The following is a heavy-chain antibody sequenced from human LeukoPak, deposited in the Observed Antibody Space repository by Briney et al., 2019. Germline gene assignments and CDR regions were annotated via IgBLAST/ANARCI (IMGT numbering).Heavy chain of an antibody. D-gene: IGHD3-10*01. V-gene: IGHV3-48*01. CDR2: ISSASNTI. CDR1: GFTFSSYS. Sequence: GGSLRLSCAASGFTFSSYSMSWVRQAPGKGLEWVSYISSASNTIYYADSVKGRFTISRDNAKNSLYLQMNSLRAEDTGMYYCARDGWFGDYNWFDPWGQGTLVTVSS. J-gene: IGHJ5*02. CDR3: ARDGWFGDYNWFDP.